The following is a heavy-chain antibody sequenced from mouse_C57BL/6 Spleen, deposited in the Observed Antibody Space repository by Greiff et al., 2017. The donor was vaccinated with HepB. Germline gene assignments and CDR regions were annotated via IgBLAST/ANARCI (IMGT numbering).Heavy chain of an antibody. V-gene: IGHV1-22*01. Sequence: EVQLQQSGPELVKPGASVKMSCKASGYTFTDYNMHWVKQSHGKSLEWIGYINPNNGGTSYNQKFKGKATLTVNKSSSTAYMELRSLTSEDSAVYYCARKGYYGPRCDYWGQGTTLTVSS. CDR3: ARKGYYGPRCDY. CDR2: INPNNGGT. D-gene: IGHD1-2*01. CDR1: GYTFTDYN. J-gene: IGHJ2*01.